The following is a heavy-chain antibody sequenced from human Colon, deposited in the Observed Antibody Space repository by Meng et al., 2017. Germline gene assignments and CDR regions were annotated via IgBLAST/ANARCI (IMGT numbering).Heavy chain of an antibody. J-gene: IGHJ4*02. Sequence: QGQRVESGGGVVKPGGSLRLSGAASGFTFSDYYMNWIRQAPGKGLEWVSSISTTGTYTYYADSVEGRFTISRDNAKGSVYLEMNSLRVEDTAVYYCARVFGTYYFDCWGQGTLVTVSS. V-gene: IGHV3-11*06. CDR2: ISTTGTYT. CDR1: GFTFSDYY. D-gene: IGHD3-10*01. CDR3: ARVFGTYYFDC.